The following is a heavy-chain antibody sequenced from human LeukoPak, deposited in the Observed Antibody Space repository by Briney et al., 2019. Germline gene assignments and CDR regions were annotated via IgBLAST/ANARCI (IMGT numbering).Heavy chain of an antibody. J-gene: IGHJ4*02. CDR2: IYYSGST. D-gene: IGHD3-10*01. Sequence: PSETLSLTCTVSGGSLEGLYWSWIRQPPGKGLEWIGYIYYSGSTNYNPSLKSRVTISVDTSKNQFSLKLSSVTAADTAVYYCARGHYYGSGSYSKFDYWGQGTLVTVSS. V-gene: IGHV4-59*11. CDR1: GGSLEGLY. CDR3: ARGHYYGSGSYSKFDY.